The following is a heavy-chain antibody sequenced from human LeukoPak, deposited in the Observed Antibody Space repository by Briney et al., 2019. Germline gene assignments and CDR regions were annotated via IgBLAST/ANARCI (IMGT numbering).Heavy chain of an antibody. CDR3: AKGYYDSLDY. V-gene: IGHV3-23*01. D-gene: IGHD3-16*01. CDR2: ISGSGGST. CDR1: GFTFSSYG. Sequence: GGTLRLSCAASGFTFSSYGMSWVRQAPGKGLEWVSAISGSGGSTYYADSVKGRFTISRDNSKNTLYLQMNSLRAEDTAVYYCAKGYYDSLDYWGQGTLVTVSS. J-gene: IGHJ4*02.